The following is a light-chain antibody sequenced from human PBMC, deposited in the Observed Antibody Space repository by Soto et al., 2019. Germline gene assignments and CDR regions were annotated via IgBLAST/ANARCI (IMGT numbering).Light chain of an antibody. Sequence: EIVLTQSPGTLPLSPGERATLSCRASQSVSSSYLAWYQQKPGQAPRLLIYGASSRATGVPDRISASGSGTDFTLTISRLEPEDFAVYYCQQYGKWPTFGRGTKVDIK. CDR1: QSVSSSY. J-gene: IGKJ1*01. CDR3: QQYGKWPT. V-gene: IGKV3-20*01. CDR2: GAS.